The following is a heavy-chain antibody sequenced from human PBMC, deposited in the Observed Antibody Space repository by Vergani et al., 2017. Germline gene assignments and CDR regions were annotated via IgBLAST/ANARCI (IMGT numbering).Heavy chain of an antibody. Sequence: QVQLVQSGAEVKKPGSSVKVSCKASGGTFSSYAISWVRQAPGQGLEWMGGIIPIFGTANYAQKFQGRVTITADESTSTAYMELSSLRSEDTAVYYCAIAGLYYYGTNHYYMDVWGKGTTVTVSS. CDR1: GGTFSSYA. V-gene: IGHV1-69*01. CDR2: IIPIFGTA. D-gene: IGHD3-10*01. CDR3: AIAGLYYYGTNHYYMDV. J-gene: IGHJ6*03.